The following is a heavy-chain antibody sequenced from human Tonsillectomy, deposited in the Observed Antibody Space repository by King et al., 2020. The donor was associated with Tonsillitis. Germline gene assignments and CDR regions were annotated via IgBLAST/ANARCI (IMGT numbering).Heavy chain of an antibody. Sequence: LQLQESGPGLVKPSETLSLTCTVSGGSISSSSYYWGWIRQPPGKGLEWIGSIYYSGSTYYNPSLKSRVTISVDTSKNQFSLKLSSVTAADTAVYYCARQYYDILTGYYIDAFDIWGQGTMVTVSS. CDR3: ARQYYDILTGYYIDAFDI. CDR2: IYYSGST. D-gene: IGHD3-9*01. V-gene: IGHV4-39*01. J-gene: IGHJ3*02. CDR1: GGSISSSSYY.